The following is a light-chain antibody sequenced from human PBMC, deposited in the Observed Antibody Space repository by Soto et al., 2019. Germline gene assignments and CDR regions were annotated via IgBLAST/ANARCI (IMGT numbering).Light chain of an antibody. Sequence: QSVLTQPPSVSGAPGQRVTISCTGSSSNIGAGYDVHWYQQLPGTAPKLLIYGNSNRPSGVPDRFSGSKSGTSAFLAITRLQAEDEADYYCQSYDSSLSGSEFGGGTKLTVL. CDR1: SSNIGAGYD. CDR3: QSYDSSLSGSE. CDR2: GNS. V-gene: IGLV1-40*01. J-gene: IGLJ2*01.